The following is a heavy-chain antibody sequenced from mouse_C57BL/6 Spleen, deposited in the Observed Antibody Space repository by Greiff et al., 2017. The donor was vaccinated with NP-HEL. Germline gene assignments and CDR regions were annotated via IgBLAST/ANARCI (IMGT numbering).Heavy chain of an antibody. V-gene: IGHV5-17*01. CDR3: ASYDGYYGAMDY. CDR2: ISSGSSTI. Sequence: EVQRVESGGGLVKPGGSLKLSCAASGFTFSDYGMHWVRQAPEKGLEWVAYISSGSSTIYYADTVKGRFTISRDNAKNTLFLQMTSLRSEDTAMYYCASYDGYYGAMDYWGQGTSVTVSS. CDR1: GFTFSDYG. J-gene: IGHJ4*01. D-gene: IGHD2-3*01.